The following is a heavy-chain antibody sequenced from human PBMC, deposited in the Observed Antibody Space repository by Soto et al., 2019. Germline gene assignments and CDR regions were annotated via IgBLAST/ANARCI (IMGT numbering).Heavy chain of an antibody. D-gene: IGHD1-26*01. CDR2: IIPVFATT. CDR3: ARGRIAGAATDFYYYGMDV. CDR1: GGTFSTYV. V-gene: IGHV1-69*12. Sequence: QVQLVQSGAEVKKPGSSVKVSCNASGGTFSTYVISWVRQAPGQGLEWMGGIIPVFATTNYAQKFQGRVTITADESTRTGYMELNSLRSEDTAVYYCARGRIAGAATDFYYYGMDVWGQGTSVTVSS. J-gene: IGHJ6*02.